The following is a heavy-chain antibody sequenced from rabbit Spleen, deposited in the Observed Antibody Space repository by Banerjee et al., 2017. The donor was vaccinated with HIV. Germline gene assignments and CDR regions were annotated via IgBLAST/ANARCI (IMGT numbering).Heavy chain of an antibody. J-gene: IGHJ6*01. CDR2: IELSSSGFT. CDR3: ARDTSSSFSSYGMDL. D-gene: IGHD1-1*01. CDR1: GVSFSGSSY. Sequence: QSLEESGGALVKPGASLTLTCTASGVSFSGSSYMCWVRQAPGKGLEWIACIELSSSGFTYFASWARGRFTISRTSSTTVTLQMTSLTAADTATYFCARDTSSSFSSYGMDLWGQGTLVTVS. V-gene: IGHV1S40*01.